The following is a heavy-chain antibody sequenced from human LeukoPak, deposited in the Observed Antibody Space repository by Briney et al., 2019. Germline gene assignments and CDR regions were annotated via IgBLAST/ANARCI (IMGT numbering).Heavy chain of an antibody. D-gene: IGHD2-2*01. Sequence: KPSETLSLTCTASGGSISSYYWSWIRQPAGKGLEWIGRIYTSGSTNYNPSLKSRVTMSVDTSKNQFSLKLSSVTAADTAVYYCAREDIVVVPAAMRADYYYYGMDVWGQGTTVTVSS. J-gene: IGHJ6*02. V-gene: IGHV4-4*07. CDR2: IYTSGST. CDR3: AREDIVVVPAAMRADYYYYGMDV. CDR1: GGSISSYY.